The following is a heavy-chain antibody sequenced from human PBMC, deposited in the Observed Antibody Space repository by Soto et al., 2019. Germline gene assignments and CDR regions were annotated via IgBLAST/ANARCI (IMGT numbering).Heavy chain of an antibody. V-gene: IGHV3-66*01. Sequence: EVQLVESGGGLVQPGGSLRLSCVASGFTVGNNYMSWVRQAPGKGLEWVSLIYSVGTTHYSVSVRGRFTISRDSSKNTLYLEMNSLSREDTAIYYCMSRPRAGGQGTVVTASS. D-gene: IGHD6-6*01. CDR3: MSRPRA. CDR1: GFTVGNNY. CDR2: IYSVGTT. J-gene: IGHJ4*02.